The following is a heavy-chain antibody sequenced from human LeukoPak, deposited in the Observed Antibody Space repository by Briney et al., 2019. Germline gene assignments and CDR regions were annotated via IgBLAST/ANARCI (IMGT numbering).Heavy chain of an antibody. D-gene: IGHD3-9*01. CDR2: ISAYNGNT. J-gene: IGHJ3*02. CDR3: ARQVPYDILTGYTDDAFDI. V-gene: IGHV1-18*01. Sequence: ASVKVSCKASGYTFTSYGISWVRQAPGQGLEWMGWISAYNGNTNYAQKLQGRVTMTTDTSTSTAYMELSSLRSEDTAVYYCARQVPYDILTGYTDDAFDIWGQGTMVTVSS. CDR1: GYTFTSYG.